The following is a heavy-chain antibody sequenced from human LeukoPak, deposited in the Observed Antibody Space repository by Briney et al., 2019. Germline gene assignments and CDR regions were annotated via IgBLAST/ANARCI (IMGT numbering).Heavy chain of an antibody. Sequence: SETLSLTCTVSGGSISSGGYYWSWIRQHPGKGLEWIGYIYYSGSTYYNPSLKSRVTISVDTSKNQFSLKLSSVTAADTAVYYCARKVVVPAAISEFWFDPWGQGTLVTVSS. CDR3: ARKVVVPAAISEFWFDP. CDR2: IYYSGST. V-gene: IGHV4-31*03. D-gene: IGHD2-2*01. CDR1: GGSISSGGYY. J-gene: IGHJ5*02.